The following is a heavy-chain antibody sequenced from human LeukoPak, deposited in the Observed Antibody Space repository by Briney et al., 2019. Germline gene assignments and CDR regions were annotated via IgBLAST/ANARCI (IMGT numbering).Heavy chain of an antibody. J-gene: IGHJ4*02. D-gene: IGHD1-1*01. CDR1: GFTFSSYG. Sequence: GGSLRLSCAASGFTFSSYGMHWVRQAPGKGQERVAMIWSDGIKTDYADSVKGRFTISRDNSKNTVYLQMNSLTADDTAAYFCASPDNGDYWGQGTLVTVSS. V-gene: IGHV3-33*01. CDR3: ASPDNGDY. CDR2: IWSDGIKT.